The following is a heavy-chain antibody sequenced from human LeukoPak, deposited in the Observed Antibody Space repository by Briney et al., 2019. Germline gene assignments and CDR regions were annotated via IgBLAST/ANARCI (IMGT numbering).Heavy chain of an antibody. V-gene: IGHV3-23*01. CDR3: AARYSSILY. CDR1: GFTFSSYG. D-gene: IGHD6-13*01. J-gene: IGHJ4*02. CDR2: ISSSGYNT. Sequence: GGSLRLSCAASGFTFSSYGLHWVRQAPGKGLEWVSGISSSGYNTYYADSVKGRFTISRDNSKNTLYLQINILRAEDTAVYYCAARYSSILYWGLGTLVTVSS.